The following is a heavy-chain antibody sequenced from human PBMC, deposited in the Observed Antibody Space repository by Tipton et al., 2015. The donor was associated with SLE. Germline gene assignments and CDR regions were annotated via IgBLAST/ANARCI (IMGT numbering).Heavy chain of an antibody. Sequence: ASGFTFSSYAMSWVRQAPGKGLEWVSAISGSGGSTYYADSVKGRFTISRDNSKNTLYLQMNSLRAEDTAVYYCAKEGYYGSGTRDAFDIWGQGTMVTVSS. CDR1: GFTFSSYA. D-gene: IGHD3-10*01. CDR3: AKEGYYGSGTRDAFDI. J-gene: IGHJ3*02. CDR2: ISGSGGST. V-gene: IGHV3-23*01.